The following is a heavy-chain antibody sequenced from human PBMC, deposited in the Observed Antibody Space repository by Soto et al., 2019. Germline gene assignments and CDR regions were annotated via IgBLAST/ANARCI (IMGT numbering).Heavy chain of an antibody. CDR2: ITTYNGNA. CDR3: ARDASGWPPLDC. CDR1: AYTFTRYG. Sequence: ASVKLSCKASAYTFTRYGISWVRQAPGQGLEWMGWITTYNGNAKYAQNVQGRVTMTTDTSTSTAYLELRSLESDDTAVYYCARDASGWPPLDCWGQGTLVTVSS. D-gene: IGHD6-19*01. V-gene: IGHV1-18*01. J-gene: IGHJ4*02.